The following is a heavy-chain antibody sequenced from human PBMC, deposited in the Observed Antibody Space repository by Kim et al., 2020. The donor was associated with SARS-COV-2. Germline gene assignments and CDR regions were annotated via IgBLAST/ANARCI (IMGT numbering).Heavy chain of an antibody. CDR2: ISAYNGNT. D-gene: IGHD2-21*02. CDR1: GYTFTSYG. Sequence: ASVKVSCKASGYTFTSYGISWVRQAPGQGLEWMGWISAYNGNTNYAQKLQGRVTMTTDTSTSTAYMELRSLRSDDTAVYYCARGWNLYRFLAYCGGDCYIHDAFDIWGQGTMVTVSS. CDR3: ARGWNLYRFLAYCGGDCYIHDAFDI. V-gene: IGHV1-18*01. J-gene: IGHJ3*02.